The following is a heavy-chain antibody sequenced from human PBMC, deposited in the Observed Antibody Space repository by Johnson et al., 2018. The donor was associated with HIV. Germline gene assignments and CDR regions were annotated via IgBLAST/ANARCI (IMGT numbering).Heavy chain of an antibody. CDR3: AKDMGRYSGSYGNYDAFDI. J-gene: IGHJ3*02. V-gene: IGHV3-43*01. D-gene: IGHD1-26*01. CDR2: ISWDGGST. Sequence: VQLVESGGGLVKPGGSLRLSCAASGFTFSSYAMSWVRQAPGTGLEWVSLISWDGGSTYYADSVKGRFTISRDNSKNSLYLQMNSLRTEDTALYYCAKDMGRYSGSYGNYDAFDIWGQGTMVTVSS. CDR1: GFTFSSYA.